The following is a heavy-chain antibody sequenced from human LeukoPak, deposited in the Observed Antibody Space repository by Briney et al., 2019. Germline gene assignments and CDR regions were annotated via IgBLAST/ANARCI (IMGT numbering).Heavy chain of an antibody. CDR1: GFTVSSNY. CDR3: ARDIVVVPAAPGYFDY. Sequence: GGSLRLSCVGSGFTVSSNYMGWVRQAPGKGLEWVSSISSSSSYIYYADSVKGRFTISRDNAKNSLYLQMNSLRAEDTAVYYCARDIVVVPAAPGYFDYWGQGTLVTVSS. V-gene: IGHV3-21*01. CDR2: ISSSSSYI. D-gene: IGHD2-2*01. J-gene: IGHJ4*02.